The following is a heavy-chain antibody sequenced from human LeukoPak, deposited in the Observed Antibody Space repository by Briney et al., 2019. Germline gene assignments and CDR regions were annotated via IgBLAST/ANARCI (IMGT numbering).Heavy chain of an antibody. CDR1: GFTFDDYA. J-gene: IGHJ4*02. CDR3: AKAEYGGNYKPFDY. CDR2: ISGDGDST. Sequence: GGSLRLSCAASGFTFDDYAMHWVRQVPGKGLEWVSLISGDGDSTYCIDSVKGRFTISRDNSKNSLYLHMDSLRTEDTALYFCAKAEYGGNYKPFDYWGQGTLVTVSS. D-gene: IGHD4/OR15-4a*01. V-gene: IGHV3-43*02.